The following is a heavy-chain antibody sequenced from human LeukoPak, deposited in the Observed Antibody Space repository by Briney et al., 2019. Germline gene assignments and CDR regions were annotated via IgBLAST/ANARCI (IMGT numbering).Heavy chain of an antibody. CDR2: INPSGGST. Sequence: ASVKVSCKASGYTFTSYYMHWVRQAPGQGLEWMGIINPSGGSTSYAQKFQGRVTMTRDMSTSTVYMELSSLRSEDTAVYYCARVPSGIAARRGRFDYWGQGTLVTVSS. V-gene: IGHV1-46*01. J-gene: IGHJ4*02. D-gene: IGHD6-6*01. CDR1: GYTFTSYY. CDR3: ARVPSGIAARRGRFDY.